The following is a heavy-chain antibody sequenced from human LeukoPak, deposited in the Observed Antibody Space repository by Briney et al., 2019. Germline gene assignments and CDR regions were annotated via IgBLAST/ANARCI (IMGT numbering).Heavy chain of an antibody. D-gene: IGHD3-10*01. J-gene: IGHJ4*02. CDR1: GYTFTSYG. CDR2: ISAYNGNT. V-gene: IGHV1-18*01. Sequence: ASVKVSCKASGYTFTSYGISWVRQAPGQRLEWMGWISAYNGNTNYAQKLQGRVTMTTDTSTSTAYMELRSLRSDDTAVYYCARITRVRGALTRVFDYWGQGTLVTVSS. CDR3: ARITRVRGALTRVFDY.